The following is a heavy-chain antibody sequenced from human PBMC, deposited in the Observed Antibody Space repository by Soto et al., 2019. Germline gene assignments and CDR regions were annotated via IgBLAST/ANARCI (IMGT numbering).Heavy chain of an antibody. V-gene: IGHV1-18*04. CDR1: GYTFTSYG. D-gene: IGHD1-26*01. J-gene: IGHJ6*02. Sequence: GASVKVSCKASGYTFTSYGISWVRQAPGQGLEWMGWISAYNGNTNYAQKLQGRVTMTTDTSTSTAYMELRSLRSDDTAVYYCARVGRWELLRYNYYGMDVWGQGTTVTVSS. CDR2: ISAYNGNT. CDR3: ARVGRWELLRYNYYGMDV.